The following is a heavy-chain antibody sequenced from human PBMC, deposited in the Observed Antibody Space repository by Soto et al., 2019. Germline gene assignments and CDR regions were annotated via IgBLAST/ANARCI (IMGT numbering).Heavy chain of an antibody. V-gene: IGHV1-2*02. D-gene: IGHD1-26*01. Sequence: AASVKVSCKASGYTFTGYYMHWVRQAPGQGLEWMGWINPNSGGTNYAQKFQGRVTMTRDTSISTAYMELSRLRSDDTAVYYCAREVGLGGLDYYYGMDVWGQGTTVTVSS. J-gene: IGHJ6*02. CDR2: INPNSGGT. CDR1: GYTFTGYY. CDR3: AREVGLGGLDYYYGMDV.